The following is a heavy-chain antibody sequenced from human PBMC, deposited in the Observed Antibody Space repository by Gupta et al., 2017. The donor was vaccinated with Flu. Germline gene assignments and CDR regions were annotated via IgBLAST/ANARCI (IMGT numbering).Heavy chain of an antibody. CDR3: ERDAGTTERDYFDY. Sequence: RGLEWLGRTYYRSKWSKWYNDYAVSVKSRITINPDTSKNQFSLQLNSVTPEDTAVYYCERDAGTTERDYFDYWGQGTLVTVSS. CDR2: TYYRSKWSKWYN. D-gene: IGHD4-17*01. V-gene: IGHV6-1*01. J-gene: IGHJ4*02.